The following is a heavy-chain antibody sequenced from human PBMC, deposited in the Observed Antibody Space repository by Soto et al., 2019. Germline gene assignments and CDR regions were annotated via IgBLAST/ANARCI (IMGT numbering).Heavy chain of an antibody. D-gene: IGHD6-19*01. J-gene: IGHJ4*02. CDR3: TPFTSSWYGDLDF. V-gene: IGHV3-21*01. CDR2: ISSGHGDI. CDR1: GFTFSSYS. Sequence: DVQLVESGGGLVKPGGSLTLSGAASGFTFSSYSLSCVRQAPGKGLELVSSISSGHGDIYYADSVKGRFIVSRANAKNLLFLPMNNLRVEDTAVYYCTPFTSSWYGDLDFWGQGTLVTVSS.